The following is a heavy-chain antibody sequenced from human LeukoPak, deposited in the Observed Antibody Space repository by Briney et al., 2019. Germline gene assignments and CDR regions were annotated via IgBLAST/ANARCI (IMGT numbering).Heavy chain of an antibody. CDR2: IYHSGST. CDR1: GGSISSGGYS. CDR3: AREIQERFLEWLIDY. Sequence: PSETLSLTCAVSGGSISSGGYSWSWIPQPPGKGLGWIGYIYHSGSTYYNPSLKSRVTISVDRSKNQFSLKLSSVTAADTAVYYCAREIQERFLEWLIDYWGQGTLVTVSS. D-gene: IGHD3-3*01. V-gene: IGHV4-30-2*01. J-gene: IGHJ4*02.